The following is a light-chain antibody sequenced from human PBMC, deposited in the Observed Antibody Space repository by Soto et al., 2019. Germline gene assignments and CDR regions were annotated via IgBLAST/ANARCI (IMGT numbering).Light chain of an antibody. J-gene: IGKJ1*01. V-gene: IGKV3-20*01. Sequence: EVVLTQSPGTLSLSPGERATLSCRASQSVSSSYLGWYQQKPGLAPRLLIYGASSRATGIPDRFSGSGSGTDFTLTISRLEPEDFAVYYCQQYGSSPMTFGQGTKVEIK. CDR3: QQYGSSPMT. CDR1: QSVSSSY. CDR2: GAS.